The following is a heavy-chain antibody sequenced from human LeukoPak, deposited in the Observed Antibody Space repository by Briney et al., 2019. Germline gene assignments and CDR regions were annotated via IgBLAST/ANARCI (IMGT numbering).Heavy chain of an antibody. CDR3: ARDVTTVTTRWFDP. J-gene: IGHJ5*02. CDR1: GYTFTGYY. Sequence: ASVKVSRKASGYTFTGYYMHWVRQAPGQGLEWMGIINPSGGSTSYAQKFRGRVTMTRDTSTSTVYMELSSLRSEDTAVYYCARDVTTVTTRWFDPWGQGTLVTVSS. D-gene: IGHD4-11*01. V-gene: IGHV1-46*01. CDR2: INPSGGST.